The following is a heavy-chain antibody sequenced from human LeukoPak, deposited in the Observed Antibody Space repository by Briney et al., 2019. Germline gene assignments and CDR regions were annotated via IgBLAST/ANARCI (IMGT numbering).Heavy chain of an antibody. D-gene: IGHD3-16*02. Sequence: GGSLRLSCAASGFTFSTYAMSWVRQAPGKGLEWVSTISGSGANTYYADSVRGRFTISRDNSKNTLYLHMNSLRAEDTAVYYCAKERARYTNPYYFDYWGQGTLVTVSS. CDR1: GFTFSTYA. CDR2: ISGSGANT. J-gene: IGHJ4*02. V-gene: IGHV3-23*01. CDR3: AKERARYTNPYYFDY.